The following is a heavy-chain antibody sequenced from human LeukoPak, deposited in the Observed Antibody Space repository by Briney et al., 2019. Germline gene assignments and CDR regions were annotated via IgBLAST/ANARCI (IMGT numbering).Heavy chain of an antibody. Sequence: PGGSLRLSCAASGFTFSSYAMSWVRQAPGKGLEWVSAISGSGGSTYYADSVKGRFTISRDNSKNTLYLQMNSLRAEGTAVYYCASPPRGTRTQNYFDYWGQGTLVTVSS. CDR1: GFTFSSYA. J-gene: IGHJ4*02. CDR3: ASPPRGTRTQNYFDY. CDR2: ISGSGGST. V-gene: IGHV3-23*01. D-gene: IGHD2-2*01.